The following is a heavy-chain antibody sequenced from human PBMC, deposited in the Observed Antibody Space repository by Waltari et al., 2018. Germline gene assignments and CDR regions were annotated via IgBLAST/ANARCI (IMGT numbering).Heavy chain of an antibody. D-gene: IGHD2-8*01. J-gene: IGHJ6*02. CDR1: GGTFSSYT. CDR2: IIPILGIA. Sequence: QVQLVQSGAEVKKPGSSVKVSCKASGGTFSSYTISWVRPAPGQGREWRGRIIPILGIANYAQKCQGRVTITADKATSTAYMELSSLRSEDTAVYYCAREGDQVYAPYYGMDVWGQGTTVTVSS. CDR3: AREGDQVYAPYYGMDV. V-gene: IGHV1-69*08.